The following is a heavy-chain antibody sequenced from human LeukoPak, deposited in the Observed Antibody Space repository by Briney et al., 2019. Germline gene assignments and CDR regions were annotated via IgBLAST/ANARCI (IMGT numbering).Heavy chain of an antibody. J-gene: IGHJ4*02. CDR2: ISSDSSYI. D-gene: IGHD3-22*01. CDR3: ATSHTLDSSGSYGNFDY. CDR1: EFTFSSSS. V-gene: IGHV3-21*01. Sequence: GGSLSLSCAVSEFTFSSSSMNWVRQAPGKGLEWVSSISSDSSYIYYADSLKGRFTISRDNAKNSLYLQMNSLRAEDTAVYYCATSHTLDSSGSYGNFDYWGQETLVTVFS.